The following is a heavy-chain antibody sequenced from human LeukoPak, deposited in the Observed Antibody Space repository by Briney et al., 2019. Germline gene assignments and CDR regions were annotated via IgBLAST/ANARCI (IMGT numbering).Heavy chain of an antibody. CDR3: ARGRRDGYGGVFDY. CDR1: GGTFSSYA. V-gene: IGHV1-69*13. CDR2: IIPIFGTA. J-gene: IGHJ4*02. Sequence: ASVKVSCKASGGTFSSYAISWVRQAPGQGLEWMGGIIPIFGTANYAQKFQGRVTITADESTSTAYMELSSLRSEDTAVYYCARGRRDGYGGVFDYWGQGTLVTVSS. D-gene: IGHD5-24*01.